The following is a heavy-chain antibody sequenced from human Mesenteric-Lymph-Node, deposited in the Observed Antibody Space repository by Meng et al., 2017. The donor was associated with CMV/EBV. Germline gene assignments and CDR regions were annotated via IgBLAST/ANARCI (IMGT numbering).Heavy chain of an antibody. CDR1: GYTFTSYG. Sequence: ASVKVSCKASGYTFTSYGISWVRQAPGQGLEWMGWISGDNGETNYAQKLQGRVTMTTDTSTNTAYMELWSLRSDDTAVYYCAGDRKVGAISIRIQNWFDPWGQGTLVTVSS. V-gene: IGHV1-18*01. J-gene: IGHJ5*02. CDR3: AGDRKVGAISIRIQNWFDP. CDR2: ISGDNGET. D-gene: IGHD1-26*01.